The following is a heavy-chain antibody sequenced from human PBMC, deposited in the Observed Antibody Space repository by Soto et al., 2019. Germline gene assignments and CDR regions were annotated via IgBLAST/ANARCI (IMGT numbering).Heavy chain of an antibody. CDR3: ARASSGP. D-gene: IGHD3-22*01. J-gene: IGHJ5*02. CDR2: ISSSSSYI. Sequence: WGSLILSCAASGFTFSSYGMHWVRQAPGKGLEWVSSISSSSSYIYYADSVKGRFTISRDNAKNSLYLQMNSLRAEDTAVYYCARASSGPWGQGTLVTVS. V-gene: IGHV3-21*01. CDR1: GFTFSSYG.